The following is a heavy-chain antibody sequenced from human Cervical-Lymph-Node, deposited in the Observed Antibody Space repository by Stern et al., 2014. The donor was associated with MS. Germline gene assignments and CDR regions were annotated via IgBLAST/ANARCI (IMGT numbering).Heavy chain of an antibody. V-gene: IGHV1-18*04. Sequence: VQLVESGAEVKKPGASVKVSCKASGYTFTSYGISWVRQAPGQGLEWMGWICAYKGNTNYAKKLQGRVTMTTDTSTSTAYMELRSLRSDDTAVYYCARERDGDNYGHFQHWGQGTLVTVSS. CDR3: ARERDGDNYGHFQH. J-gene: IGHJ1*01. CDR1: GYTFTSYG. CDR2: ICAYKGNT. D-gene: IGHD5-24*01.